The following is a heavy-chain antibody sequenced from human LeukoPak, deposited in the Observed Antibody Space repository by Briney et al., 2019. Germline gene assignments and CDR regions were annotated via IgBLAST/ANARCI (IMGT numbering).Heavy chain of an antibody. CDR3: AKDRCSGGSCYRSMYYYGMDV. V-gene: IGHV3-23*01. Sequence: GGSLRLSCAASGFTFSNYVMTWVRQAPGKGLEWVSAISGSGGSTYYADSVKGRFTISRDNSKNTLYLQMNSLRAEDTAVYYCAKDRCSGGSCYRSMYYYGMDVWGQGTTVTVSS. CDR2: ISGSGGST. CDR1: GFTFSNYV. J-gene: IGHJ6*02. D-gene: IGHD2-15*01.